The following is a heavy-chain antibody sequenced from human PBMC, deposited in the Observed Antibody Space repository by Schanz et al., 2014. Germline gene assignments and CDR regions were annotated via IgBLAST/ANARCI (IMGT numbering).Heavy chain of an antibody. CDR2: ISNRGTTT. CDR1: GFTFKGYA. D-gene: IGHD1-7*01. CDR3: ARNSGNFYDY. J-gene: IGHJ4*02. Sequence: EQVLESGGGFVQPGGSLRLSCTASGFTFKGYAMNWVRQGPGKGVEAISYISNRGTTTNYADSVKGRFTISRDNARDSLYLQMNSLRDEDTAVYYCARNSGNFYDYWGQGTRVTVSS. V-gene: IGHV3-48*02.